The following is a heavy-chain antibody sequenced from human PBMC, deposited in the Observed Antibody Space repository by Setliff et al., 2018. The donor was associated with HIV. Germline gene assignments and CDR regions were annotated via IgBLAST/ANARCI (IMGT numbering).Heavy chain of an antibody. CDR2: INTFTGTP. CDR3: AREYQFLSHYYGLDV. V-gene: IGHV7-4-1*02. D-gene: IGHD3-16*02. J-gene: IGHJ6*02. CDR1: EYTFACHA. Sequence: ASVKVSCKASEYTFACHALIWVRQAPGQGLEWMGWINTFTGTPTYAQGFTGRFVFSLDTSVSTAYLQINNLKADDTAVYYCAREYQFLSHYYGLDVWGQGTTVTVS.